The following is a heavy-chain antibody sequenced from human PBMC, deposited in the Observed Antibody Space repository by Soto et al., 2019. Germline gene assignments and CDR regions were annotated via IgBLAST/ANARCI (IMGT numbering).Heavy chain of an antibody. J-gene: IGHJ4*02. CDR3: TSCRRLPRPQSSGPSYYFDY. CDR1: GFTFGDYA. V-gene: IGHV3-49*04. D-gene: IGHD3-22*01. Sequence: TGGSLRLSCTASGFTFGDYAMSWVRQAPGKGLEWVGFIRSKAYGGTTEYAASVKGRFTISRDDSKSIAYLQMNSLKTEDTAVYYCTSCRRLPRPQSSGPSYYFDYWGQGTLVTVSS. CDR2: IRSKAYGGTT.